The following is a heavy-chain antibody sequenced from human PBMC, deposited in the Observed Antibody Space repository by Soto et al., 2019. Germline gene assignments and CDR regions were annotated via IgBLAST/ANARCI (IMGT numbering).Heavy chain of an antibody. V-gene: IGHV4-34*01. J-gene: IGHJ5*02. Sequence: QVQLQQWGAGLLKPSETLSLTCGVFGTSLSAYTWNWVRQCPGKGPEWIAEINHKGGTNHNPSLKGRVSMSVDTSKSQFALKLSSVAAADTSMYYCATNTEFKSESWGQGILVTVAS. CDR3: ATNTEFKSES. CDR1: GTSLSAYT. CDR2: INHKGGT. D-gene: IGHD7-27*01.